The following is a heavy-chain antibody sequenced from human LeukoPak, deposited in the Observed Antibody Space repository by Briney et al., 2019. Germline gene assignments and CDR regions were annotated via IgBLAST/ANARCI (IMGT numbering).Heavy chain of an antibody. Sequence: SETLSLTCTVSGGSISSYYWSWIRQPPGKGLEWIGYIYYSGSTNYNPSLKSRVTISVDTSKNQFSLKLSSVTAADTAVYYCARGEDGCKQPGGYWGQGTLVTVSS. V-gene: IGHV4-59*12. CDR2: IYYSGST. CDR1: GGSISSYY. CDR3: ARGEDGCKQPGGY. D-gene: IGHD4/OR15-4a*01. J-gene: IGHJ4*02.